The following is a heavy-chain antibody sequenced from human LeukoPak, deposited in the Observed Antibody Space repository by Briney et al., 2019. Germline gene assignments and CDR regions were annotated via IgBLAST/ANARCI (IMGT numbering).Heavy chain of an antibody. D-gene: IGHD2-15*01. CDR1: GYTFTSYA. CDR3: ATQSRTYCSGGSCYDNLDY. CDR2: INTNTGNP. Sequence: ASVKVSCKASGYTFTSYAMNWVRQAPGQGLEWMGWINTNTGNPTYAQGFTGRFVFSLDTSVSTAHLQISSLKAEDTAVYYCATQSRTYCSGGSCYDNLDYWGQGTLVTVSS. J-gene: IGHJ4*02. V-gene: IGHV7-4-1*02.